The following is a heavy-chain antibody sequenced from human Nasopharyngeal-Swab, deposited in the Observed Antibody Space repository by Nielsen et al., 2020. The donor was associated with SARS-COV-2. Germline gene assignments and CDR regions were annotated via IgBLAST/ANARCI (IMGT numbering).Heavy chain of an antibody. J-gene: IGHJ4*02. Sequence: GGSLRLSCAASGFTFSSYSMNWVRQAPGKGLEWVSYISSSSTIYYADSVKGRFTISRDNAKNSLYLQMNSLRDEDTAVYYCARAIAVAGENDYWGQGTLVTVSS. CDR3: ARAIAVAGENDY. V-gene: IGHV3-48*02. D-gene: IGHD6-19*01. CDR2: ISSSSTI. CDR1: GFTFSSYS.